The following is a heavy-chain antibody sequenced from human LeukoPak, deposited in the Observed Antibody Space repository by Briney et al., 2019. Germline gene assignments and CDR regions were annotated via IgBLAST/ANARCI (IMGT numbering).Heavy chain of an antibody. Sequence: GGSLRLSXAASGFTFSSYSMNWVRQAPGKGLECVSSISSSSSYIYYADSVKGRFTIPRDNAKNSLYLQMNSLRAEDTAVYCCARAPYVYSGHHDYWGQGTLVTVSS. CDR1: GFTFSSYS. CDR3: ARAPYVYSGHHDY. D-gene: IGHD3-16*01. V-gene: IGHV3-21*01. CDR2: ISSSSSYI. J-gene: IGHJ4*02.